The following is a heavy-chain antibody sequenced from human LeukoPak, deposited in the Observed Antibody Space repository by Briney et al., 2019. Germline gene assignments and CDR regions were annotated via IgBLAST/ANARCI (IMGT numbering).Heavy chain of an antibody. Sequence: ASETLSLTCAVYGESFSGYYWTWIRQPPGKGLEWIGEINHSGDSNYNPSLKSRATLLVDTSKNQFSLKLNSVTAADTAVYYCARGRAFDIWGQGTMVTVSS. J-gene: IGHJ3*02. CDR2: INHSGDS. CDR3: ARGRAFDI. CDR1: GESFSGYY. V-gene: IGHV4-34*01.